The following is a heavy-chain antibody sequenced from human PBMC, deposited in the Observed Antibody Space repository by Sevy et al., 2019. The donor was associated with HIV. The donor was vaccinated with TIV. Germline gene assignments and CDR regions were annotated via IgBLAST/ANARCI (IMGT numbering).Heavy chain of an antibody. V-gene: IGHV1-2*02. Sequence: ASVKVSCKASGHTFSDYYIQWVRQAPGQGLEWMGWINSNSGAISYAQKFRDRVTMTSDTSISTAYMGLSRRRSDDTAVYYCATQYSYDYWGQGTLVTVSS. J-gene: IGHJ4*02. CDR1: GHTFSDYY. D-gene: IGHD4-4*01. CDR2: INSNSGAI. CDR3: ATQYSYDY.